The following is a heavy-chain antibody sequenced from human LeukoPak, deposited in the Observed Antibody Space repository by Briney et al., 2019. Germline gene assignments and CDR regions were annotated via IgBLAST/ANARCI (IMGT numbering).Heavy chain of an antibody. CDR3: ARVIQYCSGGSCYFISRISNKNWFDP. J-gene: IGHJ5*02. CDR2: INHSGST. Sequence: SETLSLTCAVYGGSFSGYYWSWIRQPPGKGLEWIGEINHSGSTNYNPSLKSRVTISVDTSKNQFSLKLSSVTAADTAVYYCARVIQYCSGGSCYFISRISNKNWFDPWGQGTLVTVSS. V-gene: IGHV4-34*01. CDR1: GGSFSGYY. D-gene: IGHD2-15*01.